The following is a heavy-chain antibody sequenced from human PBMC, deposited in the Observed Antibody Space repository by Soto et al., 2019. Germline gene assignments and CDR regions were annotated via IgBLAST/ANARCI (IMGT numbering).Heavy chain of an antibody. V-gene: IGHV5-10-1*01. J-gene: IGHJ4*02. CDR2: IDPSDSFT. CDR1: GYTFTNFW. CDR3: ARTHVRRGIIEY. Sequence: GESLKISGEASGYTFTNFWISWVHQLPGKGLEWMGRIDPSDSFTNYSPSFQGHVTISTDESFSTAYLQWSSLKVSDSALYYCARTHVRRGIIEYWGQGAWSPSPQ. D-gene: IGHD3-10*01.